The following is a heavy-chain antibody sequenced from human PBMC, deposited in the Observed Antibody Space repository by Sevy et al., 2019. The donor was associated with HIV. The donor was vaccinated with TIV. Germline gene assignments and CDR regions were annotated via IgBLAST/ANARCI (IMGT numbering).Heavy chain of an antibody. CDR1: SYSFNSFG. Sequence: ASVKVSCKASSYSFNSFGISWVRQAPGQGLEWMGYVSAYNGNTNYAQNLQGRVTMTTDTSTSTAYMELRSLRSDDTAVYYCAVCVDITMVRGVNFDYWGQGTLVTVSS. CDR2: VSAYNGNT. D-gene: IGHD3-10*01. CDR3: AVCVDITMVRGVNFDY. V-gene: IGHV1-18*01. J-gene: IGHJ4*02.